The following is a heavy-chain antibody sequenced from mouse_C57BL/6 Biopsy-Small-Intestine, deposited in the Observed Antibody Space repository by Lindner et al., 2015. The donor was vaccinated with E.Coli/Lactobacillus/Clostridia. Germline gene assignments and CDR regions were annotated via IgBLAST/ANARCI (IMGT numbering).Heavy chain of an antibody. CDR1: GYAFTGYY. Sequence: SVKVSCKAPGYAFTGYYMHWVRQAPGQGLEWMGWINPDSGGTNYAQKFQGRVTMTRDTSISTAYMEMSRLRSDDTAVYYCARDRTPGDAFDIWGQGTLVTVSS. J-gene: IGHJ3*01. CDR2: INPDSGGT. CDR3: ARDRTPGDAFDI. V-gene: IGHV1-22*01.